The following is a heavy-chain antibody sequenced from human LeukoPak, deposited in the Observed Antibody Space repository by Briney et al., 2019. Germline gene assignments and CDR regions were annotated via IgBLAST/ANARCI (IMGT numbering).Heavy chain of an antibody. J-gene: IGHJ4*02. Sequence: PGGSLRLSCAASGFTFSSYSMNWVRQAPGKGLEWVSSFSSNSNYIYYADSVKGRFTISRDNAKNSLYLQMNSLRAEDTAVYYCATGIAVAGYWGQGTLVTVSS. CDR3: ATGIAVAGY. CDR1: GFTFSSYS. CDR2: FSSNSNYI. D-gene: IGHD6-19*01. V-gene: IGHV3-21*01.